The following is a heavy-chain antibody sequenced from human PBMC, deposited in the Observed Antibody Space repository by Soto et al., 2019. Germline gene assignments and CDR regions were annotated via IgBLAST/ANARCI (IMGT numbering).Heavy chain of an antibody. CDR2: ISGNNANI. CDR1: GFTFSAYS. J-gene: IGHJ5*02. D-gene: IGHD3-16*02. CDR3: ARQVYPAVTPIDL. Sequence: EVQLVESGGGLVQPGGSLRLSCVASGFTFSAYSMNWVRQDPGKGPEWLSYISGNNANIYYADSVRGRFTISRDNAKSSLFLQMARLRDDYTAVYYCARQVYPAVTPIDLCGQGTVVTVSS. V-gene: IGHV3-48*02.